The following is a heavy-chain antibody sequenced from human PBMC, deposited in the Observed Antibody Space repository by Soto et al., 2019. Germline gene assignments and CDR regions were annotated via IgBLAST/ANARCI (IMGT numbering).Heavy chain of an antibody. Sequence: QVQLQESGPGLVKPSETLSLTCTVSGGSISSYYWSWIRQPPGKGLEWIGYIYYSASTNYNPSLKSRVTISVETSKNQFSLKLSSVTAADTAVYYCARDLGSYDFWSGYYLGYMDVWGKGTTVTVSS. CDR3: ARDLGSYDFWSGYYLGYMDV. J-gene: IGHJ6*03. CDR2: IYYSAST. CDR1: GGSISSYY. V-gene: IGHV4-59*01. D-gene: IGHD3-3*01.